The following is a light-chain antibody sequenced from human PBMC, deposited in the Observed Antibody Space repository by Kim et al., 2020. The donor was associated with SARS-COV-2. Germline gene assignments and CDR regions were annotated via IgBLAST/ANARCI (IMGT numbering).Light chain of an antibody. J-gene: IGLJ3*02. Sequence: QPVLTQSSSASASLGSSVKLTCTLSTGHSSYIIAWHQQQAGKAPRYLMKLEGSGSYNKGSGVPDRFSGSSSGADRYLIISNLQSEDEADYYCETWDSNIRVFGGGTQLTVL. CDR1: TGHSSYI. CDR3: ETWDSNIRV. V-gene: IGLV4-60*03. CDR2: LEGSGSY.